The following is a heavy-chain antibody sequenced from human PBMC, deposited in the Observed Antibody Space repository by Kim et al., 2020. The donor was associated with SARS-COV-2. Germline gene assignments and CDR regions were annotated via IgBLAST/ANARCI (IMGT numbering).Heavy chain of an antibody. Sequence: YSPSVQGQVTISADQYTRTAYLQWSSMKASDTAMYYCARKKRVTDNWFDPWGQGTLVTVSS. J-gene: IGHJ5*02. V-gene: IGHV5-51*01. D-gene: IGHD4-4*01. CDR3: ARKKRVTDNWFDP.